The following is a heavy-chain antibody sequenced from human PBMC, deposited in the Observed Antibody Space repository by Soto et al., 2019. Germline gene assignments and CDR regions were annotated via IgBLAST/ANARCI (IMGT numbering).Heavy chain of an antibody. D-gene: IGHD5-18*01. J-gene: IGHJ4*02. CDR2: IYYSGSN. CDR3: AIFPRGYSYGHFDY. CDR1: GGSISSYY. Sequence: QVQMQESGPGLVKPSETLSLTCTVSGGSISSYYWSWIRQPPGKGLEWIGYIYYSGSNNYNPSLNSRVTISVYTSKNQFSLKLSSVTAADTAVYYCAIFPRGYSYGHFDYWGQGTLVTVSS. V-gene: IGHV4-59*01.